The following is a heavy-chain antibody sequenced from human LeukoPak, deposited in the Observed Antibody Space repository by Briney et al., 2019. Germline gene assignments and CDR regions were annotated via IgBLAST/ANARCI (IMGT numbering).Heavy chain of an antibody. CDR2: IYHSGST. Sequence: PSETLSLTCAVSGGSISSGGYSWSWIRQPPGKGLEWIGYIYHSGSTYYNPSLKSRVTISVDRSKNQFSLKLSSVTAADTAVYYCARTEHDYYWFDPWGQGTLVTVSS. J-gene: IGHJ5*02. CDR1: GGSISSGGYS. CDR3: ARTEHDYYWFDP. V-gene: IGHV4-30-2*01. D-gene: IGHD4-11*01.